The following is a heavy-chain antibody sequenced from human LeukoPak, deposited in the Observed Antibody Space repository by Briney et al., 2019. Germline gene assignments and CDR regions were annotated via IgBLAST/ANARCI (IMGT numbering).Heavy chain of an antibody. CDR3: AKDGRDSNPSG. CDR2: ISGSGGST. V-gene: IGHV3-23*01. Sequence: GGSLGLSCAASGFTFSNYAMNWVRQAPGKGLEWVSGISGSGGSTYYADSVRGRCTIARTNSKHTLHQQMTSLSAEDTAVYYCAKDGRDSNPSGWGQGTLVTVSS. D-gene: IGHD4-11*01. J-gene: IGHJ4*02. CDR1: GFTFSNYA.